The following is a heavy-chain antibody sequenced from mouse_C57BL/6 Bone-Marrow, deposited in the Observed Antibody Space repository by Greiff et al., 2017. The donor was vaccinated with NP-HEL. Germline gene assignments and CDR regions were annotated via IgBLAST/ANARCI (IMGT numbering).Heavy chain of an antibody. D-gene: IGHD2-5*01. J-gene: IGHJ4*01. CDR2: INPNNGGT. CDR3: ARDYSNYYAMDY. CDR1: GYTFTDYY. Sequence: VQLQQSGPELVKPGASVKISCKASGYTFTDYYMNWVKQSHGKSLEWIGDINPNNGGTSYNQKFKGKATLTVDKSSSTAYMELRSLTSEDSAVYYGARDYSNYYAMDYWGQGTSVTVSS. V-gene: IGHV1-26*01.